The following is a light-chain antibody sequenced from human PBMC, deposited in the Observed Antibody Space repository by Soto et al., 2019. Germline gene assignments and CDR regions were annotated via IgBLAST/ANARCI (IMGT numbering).Light chain of an antibody. V-gene: IGLV2-8*01. J-gene: IGLJ1*01. CDR1: SSDIGTYDY. CDR3: TSYTGDDFTFV. Sequence: QSALTQPPSASGSLGQSVTISCTGTSSDIGTYDYVSWYQLHPGRAPKLIIFEVSKRPLGVPDRFSGSKSGNTASLIVSGLQPDDEAEYHCTSYTGDDFTFVFGTGTKLTVL. CDR2: EVS.